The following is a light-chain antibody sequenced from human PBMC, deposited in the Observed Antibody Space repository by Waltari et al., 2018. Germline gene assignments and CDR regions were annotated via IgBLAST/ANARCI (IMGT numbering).Light chain of an antibody. J-gene: IGLJ3*02. CDR2: KAN. CDR1: SGSPSTTSY. Sequence: QTVVTQEPSLSVSPGGTVTLTRALSSGSPSTTSYATWYQQTPGQAQRTLVYKANARSSGVPDRFSGSILGNTAALTITGAQADDESDYYCALYMGSGIWVFGGGTRLTVL. CDR3: ALYMGSGIWV. V-gene: IGLV8-61*01.